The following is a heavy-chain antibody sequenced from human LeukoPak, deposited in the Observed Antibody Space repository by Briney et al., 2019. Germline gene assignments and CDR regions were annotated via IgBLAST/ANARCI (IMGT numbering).Heavy chain of an antibody. CDR2: IYPSGST. J-gene: IGHJ4*02. CDR3: ARENSGSYREFDY. Sequence: SETLSLTCTLSGGSISSYYWTWIRQPAGKGLEWIGRIYPSGSTNYNPSLKSRVTMSVDTSKNQFSLKLSSVTAADTAVYYCARENSGSYREFDYWGQGTLVTVSS. V-gene: IGHV4-4*07. CDR1: GGSISSYY. D-gene: IGHD1-26*01.